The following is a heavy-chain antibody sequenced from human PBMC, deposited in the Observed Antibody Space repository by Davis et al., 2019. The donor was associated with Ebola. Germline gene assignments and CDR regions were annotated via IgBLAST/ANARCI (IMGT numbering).Heavy chain of an antibody. CDR2: IDPSDSYT. CDR3: ATYNNYYDSSGYYPRFDY. CDR1: GYTFRNYW. D-gene: IGHD3-22*01. V-gene: IGHV5-10-1*01. J-gene: IGHJ4*02. Sequence: GESLKISCKASGYTFRNYWISWVRQMPGKGLEWMGTIDPSDSYTLYSPSFQGHVTISADKSISTAYLQWSSLKASDTAMYYCATYNNYYDSSGYYPRFDYWGQGTLVTVSS.